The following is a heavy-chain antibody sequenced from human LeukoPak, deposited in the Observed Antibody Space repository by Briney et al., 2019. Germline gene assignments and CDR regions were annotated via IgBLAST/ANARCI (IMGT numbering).Heavy chain of an antibody. V-gene: IGHV4-34*01. Sequence: SETLSLTCAVYGGSFSGYYWSWIRQPPGKGLEWIGEINHSGSTNYNPSLKSRVTISVDTSKNQFSLKLSSVTAADTAVYYCARTGGSFYFYYYMDIWGEGTTVTVSS. CDR3: ARTGGSFYFYYYMDI. J-gene: IGHJ6*03. CDR2: INHSGST. D-gene: IGHD1-26*01. CDR1: GGSFSGYY.